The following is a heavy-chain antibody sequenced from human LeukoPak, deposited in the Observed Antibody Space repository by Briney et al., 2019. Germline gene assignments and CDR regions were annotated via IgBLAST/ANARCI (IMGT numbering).Heavy chain of an antibody. Sequence: PSETLSLTCTVSGGSISSYYCTWIRQPAGKGLEWIGRIYTSGSTNYNPSLKSRVTMSVDTSKNQFSLKLSSVTAADTAVYYCARDSAAGNYYYYTDVWGKGTTVTVSS. CDR3: ARDSAAGNYYYYTDV. D-gene: IGHD6-13*01. CDR1: GGSISSYY. CDR2: IYTSGST. J-gene: IGHJ6*03. V-gene: IGHV4-4*07.